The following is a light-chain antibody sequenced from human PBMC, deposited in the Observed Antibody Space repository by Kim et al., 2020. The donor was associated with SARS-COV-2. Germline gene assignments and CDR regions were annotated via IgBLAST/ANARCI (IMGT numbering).Light chain of an antibody. Sequence: VSPGQTASIPCSGDKLGHKYVEWYQQKPGQSPVVVIYQDNKRPAGIPERFSGSNSGNTATLTISGSQAVDETDYYCQAWDTSTVVFGGGTQLTVL. J-gene: IGLJ3*02. CDR2: QDN. V-gene: IGLV3-1*01. CDR3: QAWDTSTVV. CDR1: KLGHKY.